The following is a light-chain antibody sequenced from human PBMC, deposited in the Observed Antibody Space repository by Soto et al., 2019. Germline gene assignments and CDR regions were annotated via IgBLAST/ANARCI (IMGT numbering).Light chain of an antibody. CDR3: QQSSNGFT. CDR2: DAS. Sequence: EIVLTQSPATLSLSPGERATLSCRASQSVSSYLVWYQQKPGQAPSLLIYDASKRATGVPARFSGSGSGTDFSLTISSLEPEDFAYYYCQQSSNGFTFGGGTKVEI. CDR1: QSVSSY. J-gene: IGKJ4*01. V-gene: IGKV3-11*01.